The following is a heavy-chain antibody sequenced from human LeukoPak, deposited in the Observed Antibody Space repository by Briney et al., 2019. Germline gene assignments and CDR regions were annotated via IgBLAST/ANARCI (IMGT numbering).Heavy chain of an antibody. Sequence: GGSLRLSCSASGFTFNNYAMLWVRQAPGKGLEWVSGLSDSGGITNYANSVKGRFSISRDNSKNTMSLQMNCLGAEDTAVYYCAELGITMIGGVWGKGTTVTISS. CDR3: AELGITMIGGV. V-gene: IGHV3-23*01. CDR2: LSDSGGIT. D-gene: IGHD3-10*02. J-gene: IGHJ6*04. CDR1: GFTFNNYA.